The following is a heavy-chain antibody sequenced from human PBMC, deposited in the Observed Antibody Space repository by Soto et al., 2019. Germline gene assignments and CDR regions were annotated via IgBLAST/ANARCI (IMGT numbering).Heavy chain of an antibody. CDR2: INAGNGNT. V-gene: IGHV1-3*01. CDR1: GYTFTSYA. D-gene: IGHD6-19*01. Sequence: GSSVKVSCKASGYTFTSYAIHWVRQAPGQRLEWMGWINAGNGNTKYSQKFQGRVTITRDTSASTAYMELRSLTSEDTAVYYCARDGAVSGNSNFDEWGQGILVGVCS. CDR3: ARDGAVSGNSNFDE. J-gene: IGHJ4*02.